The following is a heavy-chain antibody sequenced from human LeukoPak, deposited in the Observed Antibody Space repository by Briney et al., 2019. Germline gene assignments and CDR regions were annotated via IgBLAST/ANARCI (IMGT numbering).Heavy chain of an antibody. D-gene: IGHD1-14*01. CDR1: GFTFSSYA. Sequence: PGGSLRLSCVASGFTFSSYAMSWVRQAPGKGLEWVSAISGSGGSTYYADSVKGRFTISRDNSKNTLYLQMNSLRAEDTAVYYCAKDRADSRISDFDYWGQGTLVTVSS. CDR2: ISGSGGST. J-gene: IGHJ4*02. V-gene: IGHV3-23*01. CDR3: AKDRADSRISDFDY.